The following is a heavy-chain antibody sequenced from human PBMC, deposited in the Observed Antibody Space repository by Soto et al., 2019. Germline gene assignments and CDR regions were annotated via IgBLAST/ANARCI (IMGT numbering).Heavy chain of an antibody. CDR1: GFTFSSYA. V-gene: IGHV3-30-3*01. Sequence: QVQLVESGGGVVQPGRSLRLSCAASGFTFSSYAMRWVRQAPGKGLEWVAVISYDGSNKYYADSVKGRFTISRDNSKNTLYLQINSLRAEDTAVYYCAHGSFDYWGQGTLVTVSS. CDR2: ISYDGSNK. D-gene: IGHD6-25*01. J-gene: IGHJ4*02. CDR3: AHGSFDY.